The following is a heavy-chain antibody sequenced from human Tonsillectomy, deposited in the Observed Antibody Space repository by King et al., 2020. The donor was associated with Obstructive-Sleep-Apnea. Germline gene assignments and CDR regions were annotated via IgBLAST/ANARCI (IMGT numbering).Heavy chain of an antibody. Sequence: VQLVESGGGVVQPGRSLRLSCAAAGFTFSSYGMHWVRQAPGKGREGVAVRWYDGSNKYYADSVKGRFTISRDNSKNTLYLQMNSLRAEDTAGYYCAKDKGASGDYAFDYWGQGTLVTVSS. CDR1: GFTFSSYG. CDR2: RWYDGSNK. D-gene: IGHD2-21*02. J-gene: IGHJ4*02. CDR3: AKDKGASGDYAFDY. V-gene: IGHV3-33*06.